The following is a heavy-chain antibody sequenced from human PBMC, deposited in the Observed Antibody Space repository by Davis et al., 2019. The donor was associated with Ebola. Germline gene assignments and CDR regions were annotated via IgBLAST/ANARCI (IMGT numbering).Heavy chain of an antibody. V-gene: IGHV1-8*01. CDR1: GGTFTSYD. CDR3: ARGRGSGWYLNWFDP. Sequence: ASVKVSCKASGGTFTSYDINWVRQATGQGLEWMGWMNPNSGNTGYAQKFQGRVTMTRNTSISTAYMELSSLRSEDTAVYYCARGRGSGWYLNWFDPWGQGTLVTVSS. D-gene: IGHD6-19*01. CDR2: MNPNSGNT. J-gene: IGHJ5*02.